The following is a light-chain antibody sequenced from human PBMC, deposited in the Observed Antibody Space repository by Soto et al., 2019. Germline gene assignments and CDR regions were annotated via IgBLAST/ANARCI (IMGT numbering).Light chain of an antibody. J-gene: IGKJ1*01. CDR3: QQYNNWLT. CDR2: GAS. CDR1: QRVSNT. Sequence: EIVMTQSPATLSVSPGERATLSCRASQRVSNTLAWYQQKPGQAPRLLIYGASTRATGIPARFSGSGSGTEFTLTISSLQSEDFAVYYCQQYNNWLTFGQGTKVEI. V-gene: IGKV3-15*01.